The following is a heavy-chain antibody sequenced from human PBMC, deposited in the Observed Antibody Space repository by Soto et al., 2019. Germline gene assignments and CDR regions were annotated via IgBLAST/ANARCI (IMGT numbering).Heavy chain of an antibody. J-gene: IGHJ4*02. V-gene: IGHV3-73*01. D-gene: IGHD2-15*01. CDR1: GFTFSDSA. CDR2: IRGKANTYAT. CDR3: TRGYCGGGSCYVDY. Sequence: EVQLVESGGGLVQPGGSLKLSCAASGFTFSDSAMHWVRQASGKGLEWVGRIRGKANTYATAYAASVKGRFTISRDDSKNTAYLQMNGLKTEDTAIYYCTRGYCGGGSCYVDYWGQGTLVTVSS.